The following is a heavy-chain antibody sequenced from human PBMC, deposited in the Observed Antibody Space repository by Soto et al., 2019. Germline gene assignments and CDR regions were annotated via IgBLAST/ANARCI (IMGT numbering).Heavy chain of an antibody. J-gene: IGHJ4*02. Sequence: ASVKVSCKASGYTFTICYMHWVRQAPGQGLEWMGIINPSGGSTSYAQKFQGRVTMTRDTSTTTVYMELSSLRSEDTAMYYCARADKGGSYWGQGTVVTVSS. CDR3: ARADKGGSY. CDR2: INPSGGST. CDR1: GYTFTICY. V-gene: IGHV1-46*01. D-gene: IGHD1-26*01.